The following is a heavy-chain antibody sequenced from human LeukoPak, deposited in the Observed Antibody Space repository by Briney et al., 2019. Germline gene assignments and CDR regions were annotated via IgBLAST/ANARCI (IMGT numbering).Heavy chain of an antibody. CDR2: ISTSSSII. Sequence: GGSLRLSCAASGFTFSSYNMNWVRQAPGKGLEWVSYISTSSSIIYYADSVKGRFTISRDNANNSLYLQMNSLRAEDTAIYYCARKMYYYDNWGQGTLVTVSS. V-gene: IGHV3-48*04. CDR1: GFTFSSYN. CDR3: ARKMYYYDN. D-gene: IGHD2-8*01. J-gene: IGHJ4*02.